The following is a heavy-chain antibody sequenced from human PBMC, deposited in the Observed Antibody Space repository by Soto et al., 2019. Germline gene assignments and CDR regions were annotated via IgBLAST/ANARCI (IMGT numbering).Heavy chain of an antibody. CDR2: ISYEGSNQ. D-gene: IGHD1-26*01. V-gene: IGHV3-30*04. J-gene: IGHJ6*02. Sequence: QVQLVESGGGVVQPGRSLRISCAASGFTLRSYAMHWVRQAPGKGLEWVAVISYEGSNQYYADSVKGRFTLTRDNSKKTVDLQMNSLRADDTAVYYCARSASYDGSDVWGQGTTVTVSS. CDR1: GFTLRSYA. CDR3: ARSASYDGSDV.